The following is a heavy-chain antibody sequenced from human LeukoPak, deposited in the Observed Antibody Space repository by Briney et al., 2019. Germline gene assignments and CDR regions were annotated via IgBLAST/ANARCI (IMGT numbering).Heavy chain of an antibody. CDR3: ARIDYGDYDFLGRLRFDP. Sequence: SVKVSCKASGGTFSSYAISWVGQAPGQGLEWMGGIIPIFGTANYAQKFQGRVTITADESTSTAYMELSSLRSEDTAVYYCARIDYGDYDFLGRLRFDPWGQGTLVTVSS. CDR1: GGTFSSYA. D-gene: IGHD4-17*01. CDR2: IIPIFGTA. J-gene: IGHJ5*02. V-gene: IGHV1-69*13.